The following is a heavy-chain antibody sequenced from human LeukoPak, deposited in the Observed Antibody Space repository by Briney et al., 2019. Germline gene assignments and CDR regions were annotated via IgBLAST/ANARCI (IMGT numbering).Heavy chain of an antibody. Sequence: GGSLRLSCAASGFTFSDYYMSWIRQAPGTGLQWVSYITNSGSTIYYADSVKGRFTISRDDAKKSLYLQMNNLRAEDTAVYYCARGSRYYYGSGSYPFDYWGQGTLVTVSS. J-gene: IGHJ4*02. CDR1: GFTFSDYY. CDR2: ITNSGSTI. CDR3: ARGSRYYYGSGSYPFDY. V-gene: IGHV3-11*01. D-gene: IGHD3-10*01.